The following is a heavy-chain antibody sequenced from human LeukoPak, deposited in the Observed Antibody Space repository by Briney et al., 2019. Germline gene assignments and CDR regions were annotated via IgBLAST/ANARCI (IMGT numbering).Heavy chain of an antibody. CDR2: ISGSGGTT. V-gene: IGHV3-23*01. Sequence: GGSLRLSCAASGFTFSSYAMSWVRQAPGKGLDWVSAISGSGGTTYYADSVKGRFTISRDNAKNSLYLQMNSLRAEDTAVYYCARDHDILTGPSDYWGQGTLVTVSS. CDR3: ARDHDILTGPSDY. CDR1: GFTFSSYA. D-gene: IGHD3-9*01. J-gene: IGHJ4*02.